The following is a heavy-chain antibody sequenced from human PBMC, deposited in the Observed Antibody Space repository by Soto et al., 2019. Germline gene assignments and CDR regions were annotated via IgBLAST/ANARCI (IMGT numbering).Heavy chain of an antibody. V-gene: IGHV2-5*02. CDR2: IYGDDDK. CDR3: AHSALGAFDI. CDR1: GFSLSTSGVG. J-gene: IGHJ3*02. D-gene: IGHD3-16*01. Sequence: QITLKESGPTLVKPTQPLTLTCTFSGFSLSTSGVGVGWIRQPPGKALEGLALIYGDDDKHYSRSLQSRLTITKDPPKNQVVLTMTNMDPVDTAPYYCAHSALGAFDIWGQGTMVTVSS.